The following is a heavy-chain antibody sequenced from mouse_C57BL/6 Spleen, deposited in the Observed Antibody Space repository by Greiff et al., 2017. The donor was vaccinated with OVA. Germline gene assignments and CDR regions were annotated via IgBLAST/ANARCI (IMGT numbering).Heavy chain of an antibody. J-gene: IGHJ2*01. D-gene: IGHD1-1*01. CDR3: APYYYGSRNYFDY. V-gene: IGHV1-50*01. Sequence: VQLQQPGAELVKPGASVKLSCKASGYTFTSYWMQWVKQRPGQGLEWIGEIDPSDSYTNYNQKFKGKATLTVDTSSSTAYMQLSSLTSEDSAVYYGAPYYYGSRNYFDYWGQGTTLTVSS. CDR2: IDPSDSYT. CDR1: GYTFTSYW.